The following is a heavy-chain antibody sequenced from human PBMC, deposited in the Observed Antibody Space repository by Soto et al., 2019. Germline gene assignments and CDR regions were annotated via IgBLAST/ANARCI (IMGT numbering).Heavy chain of an antibody. J-gene: IGHJ4*02. CDR3: ASGNAWEGLLAY. Sequence: QVQLQESGPGLVKPSETLSLTCTVSGASVNSGGYYWSWVRQLPGKGLEWIGYIYFTGNTYYNPSLQSRITISLDTSQNQFALKRTSVTAADTAVYCGASGNAWEGLLAYWGQGTLVTVSS. D-gene: IGHD1-26*01. CDR2: IYFTGNT. V-gene: IGHV4-31*03. CDR1: GASVNSGGYY.